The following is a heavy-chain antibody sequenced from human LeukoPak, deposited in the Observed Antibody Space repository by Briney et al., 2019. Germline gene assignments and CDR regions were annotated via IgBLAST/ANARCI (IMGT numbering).Heavy chain of an antibody. V-gene: IGHV3-23*01. CDR2: ISGSGGST. J-gene: IGHJ4*02. CDR1: GFTFSSYA. D-gene: IGHD4/OR15-4a*01. Sequence: GGSLRLSCAASGFTFSSYAMSWVRQAPGKGLEWVSTISGSGGSTYYADSAKGRFTISRDNSKNTLYLQMNSLRAEDTAVYYCAKDSDGDYGFFKDYWGQGTLVTVSS. CDR3: AKDSDGDYGFFKDY.